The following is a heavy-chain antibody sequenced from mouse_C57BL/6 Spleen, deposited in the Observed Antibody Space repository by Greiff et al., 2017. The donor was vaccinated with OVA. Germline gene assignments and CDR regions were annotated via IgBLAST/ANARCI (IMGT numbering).Heavy chain of an antibody. J-gene: IGHJ3*01. Sequence: EVHLVESGGGLLQPGGSMKLSCVASGFTFSNYWMNWVRQSPEKGLEWVAQIRLKSDNYATHYAESVKGRFTISRDDSKSSVYLQMNNLRAEDTGIYYCTGSYYGSSYWFAYWGQGTLVTVSA. CDR1: GFTFSNYW. CDR3: TGSYYGSSYWFAY. CDR2: IRLKSDNYAT. V-gene: IGHV6-3*01. D-gene: IGHD1-1*01.